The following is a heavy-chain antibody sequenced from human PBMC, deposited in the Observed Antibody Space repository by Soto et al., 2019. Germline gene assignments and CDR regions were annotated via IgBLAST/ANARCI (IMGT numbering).Heavy chain of an antibody. J-gene: IGHJ6*02. V-gene: IGHV4-34*01. Sequence: PSETLSLTCAVYGGSFSGYYWSWIRQPPGKGLEWIGEINHSGSTNYNPSLKSRVTISVDTSKNQFSLKLSSVTAADTAVYYCARGLYGYSSGWQDYYYYGMDVWGQGTTVTVS. CDR2: INHSGST. CDR1: GGSFSGYY. CDR3: ARGLYGYSSGWQDYYYYGMDV. D-gene: IGHD6-19*01.